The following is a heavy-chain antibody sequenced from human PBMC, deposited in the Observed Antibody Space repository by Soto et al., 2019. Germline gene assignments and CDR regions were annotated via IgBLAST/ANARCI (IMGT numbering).Heavy chain of an antibody. Sequence: PSPTLSLTCAVSGDSVFTNSAAAWNWIRQSPSRGLEWLGRTFYRSKWYHDYSSSVRSRININPDTTKNQFSLQLKSVTPEDTAVYYCARDLGGYMDVWGQGTTVTVSS. V-gene: IGHV6-1*01. CDR1: GDSVFTNSAAA. D-gene: IGHD6-25*01. CDR2: TFYRSKWYH. CDR3: ARDLGGYMDV. J-gene: IGHJ6*02.